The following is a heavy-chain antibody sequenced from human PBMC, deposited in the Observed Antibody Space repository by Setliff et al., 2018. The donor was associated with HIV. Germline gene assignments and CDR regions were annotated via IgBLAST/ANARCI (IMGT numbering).Heavy chain of an antibody. V-gene: IGHV4-34*01. J-gene: IGHJ5*02. CDR2: IKHSGST. D-gene: IGHD6-19*01. Sequence: SETLSLTCVVYGGSFSGYCWSWIRQPPGKGLEWIGEIKHSGSTNYNPSFNSRVTMSVDTSKNQFSLRLTSVTAADTAMYHCARDRSSGWSKDWFDTWGQGILVTVSS. CDR3: ARDRSSGWSKDWFDT. CDR1: GGSFSGYC.